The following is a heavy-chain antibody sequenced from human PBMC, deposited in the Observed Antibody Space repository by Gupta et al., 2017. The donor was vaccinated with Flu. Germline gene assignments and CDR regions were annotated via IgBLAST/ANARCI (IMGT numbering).Heavy chain of an antibody. CDR3: ARHGKLGYSNSWYDY. CDR2: MYLGDSDI. J-gene: IGHJ4*02. D-gene: IGHD6-13*01. V-gene: IGHV5-51*01. Sequence: QMPGKGLECMGMMYLGDSDIRYSPSFQGQVTISADKSISTAYLQWSSLKASDTAIYYCARHGKLGYSNSWYDYWGQGTLVTVSS.